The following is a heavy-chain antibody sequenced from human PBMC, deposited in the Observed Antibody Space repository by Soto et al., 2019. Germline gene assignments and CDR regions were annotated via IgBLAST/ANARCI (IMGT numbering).Heavy chain of an antibody. CDR1: GFTFSSSG. J-gene: IGHJ4*02. D-gene: IGHD6-19*01. CDR2: ISYDGGNK. V-gene: IGHV3-30*03. Sequence: VQLVESGGGVVQPGRSLRLSCAASGFTFSSSGIHWVRQAPGKGLEWVAVISYDGGNKYYVDSVKGRFTISRDNSKNTLYLQMNSLRAEDTAVYYCATDFSGWYGSSEYGFWGQGTLVTVSS. CDR3: ATDFSGWYGSSEYGF.